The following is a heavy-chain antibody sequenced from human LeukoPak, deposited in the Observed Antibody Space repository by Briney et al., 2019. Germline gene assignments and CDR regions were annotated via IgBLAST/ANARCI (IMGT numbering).Heavy chain of an antibody. J-gene: IGHJ5*02. V-gene: IGHV3-73*01. Sequence: PGGSLRLSCAASGFTFSNYWMSWVRQAPGKGLEWVGRIRSKANSYATAYAASVKGRFTISRDDSKNTAYLQMNSLKTEDTAVYYCTRPTTVTTNWFDPWGQGTLVTVSS. CDR1: GFTFSNYW. CDR3: TRPTTVTTNWFDP. D-gene: IGHD4-11*01. CDR2: IRSKANSYAT.